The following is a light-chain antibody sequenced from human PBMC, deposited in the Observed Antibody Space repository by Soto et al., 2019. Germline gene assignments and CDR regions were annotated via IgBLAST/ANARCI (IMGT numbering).Light chain of an antibody. Sequence: DIPTTQSPSTLSASVGDRDTIPCRASQSVNKWLAWFQQKPGKVPKLLIFDASTLQTGVPSRFGGGGSGTEFTLTISSLQPDDFATYYCQQYNSYSETFGQGTKV. CDR2: DAS. J-gene: IGKJ1*01. V-gene: IGKV1-5*01. CDR3: QQYNSYSET. CDR1: QSVNKW.